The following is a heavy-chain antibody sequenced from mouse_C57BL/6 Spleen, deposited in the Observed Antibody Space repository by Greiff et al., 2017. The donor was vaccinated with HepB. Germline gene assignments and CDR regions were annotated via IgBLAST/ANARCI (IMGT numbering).Heavy chain of an antibody. J-gene: IGHJ1*03. CDR2: IRSKSNNYAT. CDR1: GFSFNTYA. D-gene: IGHD3-3*01. V-gene: IGHV10-1*01. CDR3: VGREGFLDV. Sequence: EVKVEESGGGLVQPKGSLKLSCAASGFSFNTYAMNWVRQAPGKGVEWVARIRSKSNNYATYYADSVKDRFTISRDDSESMLYLQMNNLKTKNTAMYYCVGREGFLDVWGTGTTVTVSS.